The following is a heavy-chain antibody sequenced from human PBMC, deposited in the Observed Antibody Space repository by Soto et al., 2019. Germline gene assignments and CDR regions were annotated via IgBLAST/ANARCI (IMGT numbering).Heavy chain of an antibody. V-gene: IGHV3-33*01. D-gene: IGHD1-26*01. CDR1: GFDVSSYG. Sequence: GGSLRLSFAASGFDVSSYGLHWVCQTQGKGLEWVAVLGFDGGGRYYADSVKGRFTISRDNSKKMLYLQMDSLRAEDTALYYCAREPVGPDYAMDVWGQGTTVTVSS. CDR2: LGFDGGGR. CDR3: AREPVGPDYAMDV. J-gene: IGHJ6*02.